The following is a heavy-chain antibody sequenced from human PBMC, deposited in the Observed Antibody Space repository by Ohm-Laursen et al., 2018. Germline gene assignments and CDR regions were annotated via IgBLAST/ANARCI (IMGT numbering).Heavy chain of an antibody. V-gene: IGHV3-72*01. CDR1: GITLSDHY. CDR2: SRDKANSYTT. Sequence: GSLRLSCAASGITLSDHYMDWVRQTPGKGLEWVGRSRDKANSYTTEYAASVRGRFTFSRDDSKNSMYLQMNSLEMEDTAVYYCARVRGSGWDESFFDNWGQGTLVTVSP. CDR3: ARVRGSGWDESFFDN. D-gene: IGHD6-25*01. J-gene: IGHJ4*02.